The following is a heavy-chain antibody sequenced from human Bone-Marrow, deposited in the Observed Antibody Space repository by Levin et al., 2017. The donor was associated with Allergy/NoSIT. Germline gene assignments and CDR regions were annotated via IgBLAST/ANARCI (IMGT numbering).Heavy chain of an antibody. J-gene: IGHJ3*02. CDR2: IYYSGST. CDR3: ARDHGIAAAGLNDAFDI. CDR1: GGSISSYY. Sequence: SETLSLTCTVSGGSISSYYWSWIRQPPGKGLEWIGYIYYSGSTNYNPSLKSRVTISVDTSKNQFSLKLSSVTAADTAVYYCARDHGIAAAGLNDAFDIWGQGTMVTVSS. D-gene: IGHD6-13*01. V-gene: IGHV4-59*01.